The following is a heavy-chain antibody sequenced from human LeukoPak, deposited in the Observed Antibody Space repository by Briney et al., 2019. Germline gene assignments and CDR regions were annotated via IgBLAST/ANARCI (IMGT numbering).Heavy chain of an antibody. CDR2: IIPILGIA. CDR3: ARDPPTAYYDYVWGSGGFDY. Sequence: SMKVSCKASGGTFSSYAISWVRQAPGQGLEWMGRIIPILGIANYAQKFQGRVTITADKSTSTAYMELSSLRSEDTAVYYCARDPPTAYYDYVWGSGGFDYWGQGTLVTVSS. J-gene: IGHJ4*02. CDR1: GGTFSSYA. V-gene: IGHV1-69*04. D-gene: IGHD3-16*01.